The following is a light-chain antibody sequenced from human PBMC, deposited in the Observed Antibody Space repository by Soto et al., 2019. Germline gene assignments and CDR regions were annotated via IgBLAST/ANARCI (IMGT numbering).Light chain of an antibody. CDR1: QTISNH. CDR3: HQTYSTQWT. V-gene: IGKV1-39*01. Sequence: IQMTQSPTSLSASVGDRVTITCRASQTISNHLNWYQQKPGKAPKLLIYTGSSLQSGVPSRFSGSGSGTDFTLTISSLQPEDFATYYCHQTYSTQWTFGQGTKVDIK. CDR2: TGS. J-gene: IGKJ1*01.